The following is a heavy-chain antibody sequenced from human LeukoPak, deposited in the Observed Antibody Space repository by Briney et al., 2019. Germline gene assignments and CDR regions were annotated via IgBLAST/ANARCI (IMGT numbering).Heavy chain of an antibody. V-gene: IGHV3-30-3*01. CDR1: GFTFSSYA. CDR2: ISYDGSNK. Sequence: GRSLRLSCAAPGFTFSSYAMPWVRQAPGKGLEWVAVISYDGSNKYYADSVKGRFTISRDNSKNTLYLQMNSLRAEDTAVYYCAREVHDSSGYYYRIFDYWGQGTLVTVSS. D-gene: IGHD3-22*01. J-gene: IGHJ4*02. CDR3: AREVHDSSGYYYRIFDY.